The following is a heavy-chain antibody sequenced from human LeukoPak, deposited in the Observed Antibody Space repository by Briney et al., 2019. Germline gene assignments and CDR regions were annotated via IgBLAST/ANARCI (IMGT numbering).Heavy chain of an antibody. D-gene: IGHD1-14*01. CDR2: ISSSSSYI. J-gene: IGHJ3*02. Sequence: GGSLRLSCAASGFTFSSYSMNWVRQAPGKGLGWVSSISSSSSYIYYADSVKGRFTISRDNAKASLYLQMNSLRAEDTAVYYCARDVLAAGATGTFDIWGQGTMVTVSS. V-gene: IGHV3-21*04. CDR1: GFTFSSYS. CDR3: ARDVLAAGATGTFDI.